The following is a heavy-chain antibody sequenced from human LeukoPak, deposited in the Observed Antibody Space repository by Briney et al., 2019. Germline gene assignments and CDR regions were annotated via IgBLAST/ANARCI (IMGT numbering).Heavy chain of an antibody. V-gene: IGHV4-39*07. J-gene: IGHJ4*02. CDR1: GGSISSSSYY. D-gene: IGHD3-10*01. Sequence: SETLSLTCTVSGGSISSSSYYWGWIRQPPGKGLEWIGSIYYSGSTYYNPSLKSRVTISVDTSKNQFSLKLSSVTAADTAVYYCAVSMVRLWCFDYWGQGTLVTVSS. CDR2: IYYSGST. CDR3: AVSMVRLWCFDY.